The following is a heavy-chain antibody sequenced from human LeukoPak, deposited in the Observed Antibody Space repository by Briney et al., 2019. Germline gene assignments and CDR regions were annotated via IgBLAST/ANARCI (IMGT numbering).Heavy chain of an antibody. V-gene: IGHV3-21*01. CDR1: GFSSSAHT. D-gene: IGHD6-19*01. J-gene: IGHJ5*02. Sequence: GGSLRLSCEGSGFSSSAHTMNWVRQAPGKGLEWVSSIDSTSTYIYYADSMKGRFSISRDNAKNSLYLQMSSLRAEDTAGYYCAREGQGAWYWFDLWGQGTLVTVSS. CDR3: AREGQGAWYWFDL. CDR2: IDSTSTYI.